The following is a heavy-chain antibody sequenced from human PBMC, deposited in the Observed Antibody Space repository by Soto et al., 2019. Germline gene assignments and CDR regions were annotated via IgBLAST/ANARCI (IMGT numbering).Heavy chain of an antibody. CDR1: GDAFTNYI. V-gene: IGHV1-69*01. D-gene: IGHD1-26*01. CDR3: ARGRDQPPVGLYFDS. Sequence: QVQLVQSGAEVKKPGSSVKVSCKASGDAFTNYIFDCVRQAPGQGLEWMGGIIPMFGTPKYAQTFQDRVTISADVSTGTAYLELTSLRFDDTAVYYCARGRDQPPVGLYFDSWGEGTRVTVSS. CDR2: IIPMFGTP. J-gene: IGHJ4*02.